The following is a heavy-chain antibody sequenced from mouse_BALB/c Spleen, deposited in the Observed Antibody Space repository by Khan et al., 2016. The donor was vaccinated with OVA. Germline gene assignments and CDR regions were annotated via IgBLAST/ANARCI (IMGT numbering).Heavy chain of an antibody. D-gene: IGHD2-10*01. CDR1: GFSLTNYG. V-gene: IGHV2-6-1*01. Sequence: QVQLQQSGPGLAAPSQSLSITCTISGFSLTNYGVHWVRQPPGKGLEWLVVIWSDGSTTYNSALKSRLAITKDNSQSQVFLRVNSLQTDDTAIYFCSRQPYYHYNIMDFWGAGTSVTVSS. CDR2: IWSDGST. J-gene: IGHJ4*01. CDR3: SRQPYYHYNIMDF.